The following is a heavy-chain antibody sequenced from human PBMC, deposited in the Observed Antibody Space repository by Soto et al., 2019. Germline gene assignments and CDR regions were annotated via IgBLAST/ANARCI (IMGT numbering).Heavy chain of an antibody. CDR2: IYHSGST. CDR1: GGSISSSNW. J-gene: IGHJ4*02. D-gene: IGHD3-10*01. V-gene: IGHV4-4*02. Sequence: SETLSLTCAVSGGSISSSNWWSWVRQPPGKGLEWIGEIYHSGSTNYNPSLKSRVTISVDKSKNQFSLKLSSVTAADTAVYYCAREGYYYGSGSLYYFDYWGQGPLVTVSS. CDR3: AREGYYYGSGSLYYFDY.